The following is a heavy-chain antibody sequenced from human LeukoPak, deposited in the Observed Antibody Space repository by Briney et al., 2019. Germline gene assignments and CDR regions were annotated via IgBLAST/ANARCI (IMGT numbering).Heavy chain of an antibody. D-gene: IGHD3-22*01. CDR2: IRSKAYGGTT. J-gene: IGHJ4*02. V-gene: IGHV3-49*04. CDR3: SRGGKVSYYDNSGYPDY. Sequence: PGGSLRLSCTASGFTFGDYAMSWVRQAPGKGLEWVGFIRSKAYGGTTEYAASVKGRFTISRDDSKSIAYLQINSLKPEDTAVFYCSRGGKVSYYDNSGYPDYWGQGTLVTVSS. CDR1: GFTFGDYA.